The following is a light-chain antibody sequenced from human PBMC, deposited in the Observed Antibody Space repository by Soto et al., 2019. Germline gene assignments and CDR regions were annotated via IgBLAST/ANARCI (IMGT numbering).Light chain of an antibody. V-gene: IGKV3-20*01. CDR3: QQYDGSPPWT. J-gene: IGKJ1*01. Sequence: EIVLTQSPGTLSFSPGERATLSCRASQSVSSTSLAWYQQKPVQAPRLLIYGASNSATGIPDRFSGSGSGTDFTLTISRLEPEDFAVYYCQQYDGSPPWTFGLGTKVEFK. CDR1: QSVSSTS. CDR2: GAS.